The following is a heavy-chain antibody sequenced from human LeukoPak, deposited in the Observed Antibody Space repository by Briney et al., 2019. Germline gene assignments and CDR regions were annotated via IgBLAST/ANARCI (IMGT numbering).Heavy chain of an antibody. CDR2: IKSRSRYK. D-gene: IGHD4-17*01. CDR3: ARVAEGYGDYPLFDY. V-gene: IGHV3-11*06. J-gene: IGHJ4*02. Sequence: GGSLRLFCAASGFTFLDYYMSWSRQAPGGGLEGMSCIKSRSRYKNNAGSVKGRFTISRDDAENSLYLQMNSLRAEDTAVYYCARVAEGYGDYPLFDYWGQGTLVTVSS. CDR1: GFTFLDYY.